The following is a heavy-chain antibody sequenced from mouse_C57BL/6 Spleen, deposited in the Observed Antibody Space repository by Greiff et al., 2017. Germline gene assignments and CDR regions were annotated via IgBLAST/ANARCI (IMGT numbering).Heavy chain of an antibody. Sequence: VQLQQSGAELVRPGASVKLSCTASGYNFTDDYMHWVKQRPEQGLEWIGWICPGNGSTKYNEKFQGKATITADTSSNTAYLQLSSLTSEDAAVYCCYSGAPFDYWGQGTTVTVSS. V-gene: IGHV14-4*01. CDR2: ICPGNGST. D-gene: IGHD1-3*01. CDR1: GYNFTDDY. CDR3: YSGAPFDY. J-gene: IGHJ2*01.